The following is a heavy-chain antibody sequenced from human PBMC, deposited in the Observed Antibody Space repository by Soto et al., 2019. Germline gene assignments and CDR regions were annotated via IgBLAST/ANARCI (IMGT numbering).Heavy chain of an antibody. J-gene: IGHJ6*02. CDR3: ARDPEIVVVISSQGNYYGMDV. CDR1: GFTFSSYW. Sequence: GGSLRLSCAASGFTFSSYWMSWVRQAPGKGLEWVANIKQDGSEKYYVDSVKGRFTISRDNAKNSLYLQMNSLRAEDTAVYYCARDPEIVVVISSQGNYYGMDVWGQGTTVTV. D-gene: IGHD3-22*01. V-gene: IGHV3-7*03. CDR2: IKQDGSEK.